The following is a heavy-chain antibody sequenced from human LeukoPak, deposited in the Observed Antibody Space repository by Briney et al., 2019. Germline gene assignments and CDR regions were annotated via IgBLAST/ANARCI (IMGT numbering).Heavy chain of an antibody. V-gene: IGHV1-2*02. D-gene: IGHD6-19*01. J-gene: IGHJ4*02. CDR2: IKPDSGSS. CDR1: GYIFTDYY. Sequence: ASVKVSCKASGYIFTDYYIHWLRQAPGQGPEWMGWIKPDSGSSHYAQKFQGRVTMTRDTSSNSAYMDLTRLKSDDTAVYYCARARVPIAVAGLYYFDYWGQGALVTVSS. CDR3: ARARVPIAVAGLYYFDY.